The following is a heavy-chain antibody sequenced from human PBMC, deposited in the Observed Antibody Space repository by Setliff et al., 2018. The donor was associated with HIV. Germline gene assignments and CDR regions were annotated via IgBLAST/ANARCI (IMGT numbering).Heavy chain of an antibody. CDR2: IHYNGRT. CDR3: ARYTSKVDWFDP. Sequence: PSETLSLTCTVSGDSITNDDYYWGWIRQPPGKGLEWIAIIHYNGRTYYDPSLKSRVTIFVDTSKTQFYLKLRSVTASDTALYYCARYTSKVDWFDPWGQGTLVTVSS. CDR1: GDSITNDDYY. V-gene: IGHV4-39*01. J-gene: IGHJ5*02. D-gene: IGHD2-2*02.